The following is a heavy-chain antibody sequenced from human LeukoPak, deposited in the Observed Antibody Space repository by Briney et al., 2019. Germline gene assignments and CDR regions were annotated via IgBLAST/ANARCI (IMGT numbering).Heavy chain of an antibody. CDR2: IYSGGST. CDR3: AREYGDYAAGDWFDP. D-gene: IGHD4-17*01. J-gene: IGHJ5*02. Sequence: GGSLRLSCAASGFTVSSNYMSWVRQAPGKGLEWVSVIYSGGSTYYADSVKGRFTISRDNSKNTLYLQMNSLRAEDTAVYYCAREYGDYAAGDWFDPWGQGTLVTVSS. V-gene: IGHV3-53*01. CDR1: GFTVSSNY.